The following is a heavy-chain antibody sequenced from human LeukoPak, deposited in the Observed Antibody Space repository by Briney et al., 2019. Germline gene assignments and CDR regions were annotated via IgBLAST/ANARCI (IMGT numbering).Heavy chain of an antibody. CDR3: ARSRFLEWTYQDI. V-gene: IGHV4-34*01. D-gene: IGHD3-3*01. Sequence: PSETLSLTCAVYGGSFSGYYWSWIRQPPGKGLEWIGEINHSGSTNYNPSLKSRVTMSVDTSKNQFSLKLSSVTAADTAVYYCARSRFLEWTYQDIWGQGTMVTVSS. CDR1: GGSFSGYY. CDR2: INHSGST. J-gene: IGHJ3*02.